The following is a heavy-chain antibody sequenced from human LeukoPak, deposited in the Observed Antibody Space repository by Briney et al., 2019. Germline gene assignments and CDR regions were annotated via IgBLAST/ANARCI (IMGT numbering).Heavy chain of an antibody. V-gene: IGHV3-64D*06. J-gene: IGHJ5*02. D-gene: IGHD2-21*01. CDR1: GFTFRTYA. CDR2: MSSNGSNT. CDR3: VKGPGAADGGGCFDP. Sequence: GGPLSLSFQASGFTFRTYAMHWVRKSPGKGLDYVSGMSSNGSNTFYTDSMKGRFTISRDNSKNKLYLKMSSLTPEDTAIYYCVKGPGAADGGGCFDPWGQGALVTVSS.